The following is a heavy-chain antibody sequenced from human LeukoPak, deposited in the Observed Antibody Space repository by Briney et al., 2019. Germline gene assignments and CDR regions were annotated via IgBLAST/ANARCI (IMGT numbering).Heavy chain of an antibody. CDR1: GFTFSSYA. V-gene: IGHV3-30*04. CDR2: ISYDGSNK. J-gene: IGHJ3*02. CDR3: ARDRVAFDI. Sequence: GGSLRLSCAASGFTFSSYAMHWVRQAPGKGLEWVAVISYDGSNKYCADSVKGRFTISRDNSKNTLYPQMNSLRAEDTAVYYCARDRVAFDIWGQGTMVTVSS.